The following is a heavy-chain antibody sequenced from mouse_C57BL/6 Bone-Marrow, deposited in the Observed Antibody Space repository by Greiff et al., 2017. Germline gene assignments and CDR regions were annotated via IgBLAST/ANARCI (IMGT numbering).Heavy chain of an antibody. V-gene: IGHV5-6*01. Sequence: VQLKESGGDLVKPGGSLKLSCAASGFTFSSYGMSWVRQTPDKRLEWVATISSGGSYTYYPDSVKGRFTISRDNAKNTLYLQMSSLKSEDTAMYYCARLFITTVVYFDYWGQGTTLTVSS. CDR3: ARLFITTVVYFDY. CDR2: ISSGGSYT. CDR1: GFTFSSYG. J-gene: IGHJ2*01. D-gene: IGHD1-1*01.